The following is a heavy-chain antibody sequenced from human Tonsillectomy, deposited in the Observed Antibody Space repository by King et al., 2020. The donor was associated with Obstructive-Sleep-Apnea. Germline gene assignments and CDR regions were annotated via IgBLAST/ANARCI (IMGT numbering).Heavy chain of an antibody. CDR2: IIPLLGIT. Sequence: QLVQSGAEVKKPGSSVKISCKASGVTLSRAAINWVRQAPGQGLEWMGGIIPLLGITDYVSKFQDRVTITADRSTGTTYMELSSLRSEDTAIYYCARDLLNYELTTISGFDYWGQGTPVTVSS. J-gene: IGHJ4*02. V-gene: IGHV1-69*09. CDR1: GVTLSRAA. CDR3: ARDLLNYELTTISGFDY. D-gene: IGHD5-24*01.